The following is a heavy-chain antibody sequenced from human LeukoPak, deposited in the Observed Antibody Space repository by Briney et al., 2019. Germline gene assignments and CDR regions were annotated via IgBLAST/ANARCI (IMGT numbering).Heavy chain of an antibody. J-gene: IGHJ2*01. CDR3: ARGGRGSSGYLDWYFDL. V-gene: IGHV1-69*04. CDR1: GGTFSSYA. CDR2: IIPILGIA. Sequence: SVKVSCKASGGTFSSYAISWVRQAPGQGLEWMGKIIPILGIANYAQKFQGRVTITADKSTSTAYMELSSLRSEDTAVYYCARGGRGSSGYLDWYFDLWGRGTLVTVSS. D-gene: IGHD3-22*01.